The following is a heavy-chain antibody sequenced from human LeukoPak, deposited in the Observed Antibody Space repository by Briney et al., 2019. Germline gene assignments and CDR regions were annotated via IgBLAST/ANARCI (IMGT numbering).Heavy chain of an antibody. CDR3: AKVIREVDMSHDY. J-gene: IGHJ4*02. CDR1: GFRFSSYA. CDR2: LSASGADT. Sequence: SGGSLRLSCATCGFRFSSYAMTWVRQAPGKGLEWVLSLSASGADTYSADSVKGRFTISRDNSKNTLFLQMSSLRAEDTAVYYCAKVIREVDMSHDYWGQGALVTVSS. V-gene: IGHV3-23*01. D-gene: IGHD5-24*01.